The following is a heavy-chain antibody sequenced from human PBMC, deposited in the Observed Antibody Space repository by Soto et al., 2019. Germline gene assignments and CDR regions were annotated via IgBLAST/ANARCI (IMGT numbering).Heavy chain of an antibody. CDR2: INHSGSS. D-gene: IGHD2-8*02. V-gene: IGHV4-34*01. Sequence: SETQCLTCGVDGGSCGGYGGSWIRQPPGTGLEWIGEINHSGSSNYNPSLKSRVTISVDTSKNQFSLKLTSVTAADTAVYYCARDKITGLFDYWGQGTLVTVSS. CDR3: ARDKITGLFDY. J-gene: IGHJ4*02. CDR1: GGSCGGYG.